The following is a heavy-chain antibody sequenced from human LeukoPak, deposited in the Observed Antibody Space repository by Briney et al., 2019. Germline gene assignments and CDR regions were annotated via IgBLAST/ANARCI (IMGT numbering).Heavy chain of an antibody. Sequence: GGSLRLSCAASGFTFSSYGLHWVRQAPGKGLEWVAVISYDGSNKYYADSVKGRFTISRDNAKNSLYLQMNSLRAEDTAVYYCVRSRQHQYDSSGHYEIFNWYFDLWGRGTLVTVSS. D-gene: IGHD3-22*01. CDR1: GFTFSSYG. CDR3: VRSRQHQYDSSGHYEIFNWYFDL. J-gene: IGHJ2*01. V-gene: IGHV3-30*03. CDR2: ISYDGSNK.